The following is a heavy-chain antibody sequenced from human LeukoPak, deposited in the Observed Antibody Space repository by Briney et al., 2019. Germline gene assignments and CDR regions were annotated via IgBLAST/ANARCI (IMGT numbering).Heavy chain of an antibody. D-gene: IGHD5-18*01. Sequence: PSETLSLTCTVSGGSISSSSYYWGWIRQPPGKGLEWIGSLYYSGSTYYNPSLKSRVTISVDTSKNQFSLKMSSVTAADTAVYYCAISIQLWTNNWFDPWGQGTLVTVSS. CDR3: AISIQLWTNNWFDP. V-gene: IGHV4-39*01. J-gene: IGHJ5*02. CDR2: LYYSGST. CDR1: GGSISSSSYY.